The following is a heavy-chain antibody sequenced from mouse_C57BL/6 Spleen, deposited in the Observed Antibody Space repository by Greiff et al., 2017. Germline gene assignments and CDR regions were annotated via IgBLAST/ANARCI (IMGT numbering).Heavy chain of an antibody. CDR2: IYPGSGNT. V-gene: IGHV1-76*01. Sequence: VQLQQSGAELVRPGASVKLSCKASGYTFTDYYINWVKQRPGQGLEWIARIYPGSGNTYYNEKFKGKATLTAEKSSSTAYMQLSSLTSEDSAVYFCARSGYGYDGYDYWGQGTTLTVSS. D-gene: IGHD2-2*01. CDR1: GYTFTDYY. J-gene: IGHJ2*01. CDR3: ARSGYGYDGYDY.